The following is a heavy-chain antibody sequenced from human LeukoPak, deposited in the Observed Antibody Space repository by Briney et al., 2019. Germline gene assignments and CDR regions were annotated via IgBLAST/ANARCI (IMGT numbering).Heavy chain of an antibody. Sequence: PGRSLRLSCTASGFTFGDYAMSWVRQAPGKGLEWVGYIRSKAYGGTTEYAASVKGRFTISRDDSKSIAYLQMNSLKTEDTAVYYCTSIEFYDSSGYSDYWGQGTLVTVSS. CDR2: IRSKAYGGTT. CDR3: TSIEFYDSSGYSDY. J-gene: IGHJ4*02. D-gene: IGHD3-22*01. CDR1: GFTFGDYA. V-gene: IGHV3-49*04.